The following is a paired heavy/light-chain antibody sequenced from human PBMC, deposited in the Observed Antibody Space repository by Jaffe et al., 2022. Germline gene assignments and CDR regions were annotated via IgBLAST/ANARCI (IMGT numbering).Light chain of an antibody. CDR1: QGISSA. CDR2: DAS. CDR3: QQFNSYPFT. J-gene: IGKJ3*01. Sequence: AIQLTQSPSSLSASVGDRVTITCRASQGISSALAWYQQKPGKAPKLLIYDASSLESGVPSRFSGSGSGTDFTLTISSLQPEDFATYYCQQFNSYPFTFGPGTKVDIK. V-gene: IGKV1-13*02.
Heavy chain of an antibody. CDR1: GFTFGDYA. D-gene: IGHD3-22*01. CDR3: TRGPPYYYDSSGYYYRN. Sequence: EVQLVESGGGLVQPGRSLRLSCTASGFTFGDYAMSWVRQAPGKGLEWVGFIRSKAYGGTTEYAASVKGRFTISRDDSKSIAYLQMNSLKTEDTAVYYCTRGPPYYYDSSGYYYRNWGQGTLVTVSS. J-gene: IGHJ4*02. CDR2: IRSKAYGGTT. V-gene: IGHV3-49*04.